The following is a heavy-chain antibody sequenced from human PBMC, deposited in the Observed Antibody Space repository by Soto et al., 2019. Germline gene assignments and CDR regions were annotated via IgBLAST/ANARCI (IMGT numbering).Heavy chain of an antibody. CDR1: GGSISSNTNY. J-gene: IGHJ5*02. D-gene: IGHD5-18*01. CDR3: ARGRGYSYGLDP. CDR2: ISYSGTT. Sequence: QVQLQESGPGLVKPSPTLSLTCTVSGGSISSNTNYWSWIRQPPGEGLEWIGFISYSGTTSYSPSLKSRVAISLDTSTNQCSLSLSSVTATDTAVYYCARGRGYSYGLDPWGQGTLVTVSS. V-gene: IGHV4-30-4*01.